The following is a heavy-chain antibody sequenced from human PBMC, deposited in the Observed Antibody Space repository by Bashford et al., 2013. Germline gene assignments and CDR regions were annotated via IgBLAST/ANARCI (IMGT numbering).Heavy chain of an antibody. D-gene: IGHD4-23*01. CDR1: GGSLRSSY. Sequence: SETLSLTCVVSGGSLRSSYWSWIRQSPGKGLEWIGYISYSGSSNYNPSLESRLTISLDTSKTQFSLKLKSVTAADAAMYYCACKSFDHGGNDAFDIWGPGTMVTVSS. J-gene: IGHJ3*02. CDR2: ISYSGSS. CDR3: ACKSFDHGGNDAFDI. V-gene: IGHV4-59*01.